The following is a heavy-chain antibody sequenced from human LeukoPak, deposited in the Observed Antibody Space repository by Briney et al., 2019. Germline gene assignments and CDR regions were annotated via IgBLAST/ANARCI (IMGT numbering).Heavy chain of an antibody. V-gene: IGHV4-59*08. J-gene: IGHJ4*02. Sequence: SETLSLTCTVSGGSISSYYWSWIRQPPGKGLEWIGYIYYSGSTNYNPSLKSRVTISVDTSNNQFSLKLSSVTAADTAVYYCARHLYYYDSSGPYYFDYWGQGTLVTVSS. CDR3: ARHLYYYDSSGPYYFDY. D-gene: IGHD3-22*01. CDR1: GGSISSYY. CDR2: IYYSGST.